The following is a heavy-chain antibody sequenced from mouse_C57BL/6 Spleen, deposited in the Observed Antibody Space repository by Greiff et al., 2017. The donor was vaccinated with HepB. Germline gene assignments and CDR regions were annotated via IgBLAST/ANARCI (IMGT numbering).Heavy chain of an antibody. CDR2: INPSNGGT. V-gene: IGHV1-53*01. D-gene: IGHD2-4*01. Sequence: VQLQQPGTELVKPGASVKLSCKASGYTFTSYWMHWVKQRPGQGLEWIGNINPSNGGTNYNEKFKSKATLTVDKSSSKAYMQLSSLTSEDSAVYYCARSEDYDDPYYAMDYWGQGTSVTVSS. CDR1: GYTFTSYW. CDR3: ARSEDYDDPYYAMDY. J-gene: IGHJ4*01.